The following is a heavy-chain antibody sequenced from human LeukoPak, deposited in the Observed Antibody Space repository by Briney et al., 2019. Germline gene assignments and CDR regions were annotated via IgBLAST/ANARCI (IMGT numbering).Heavy chain of an antibody. CDR1: GFPLNYFA. CDR2: TSFDGTNQ. Sequence: GGSLRLSRAGSGFPLNYFAIHGVRQAPGKGLEGGAVTSFDGTNQYYADSVRGRFTISRDNSNKTVYLQMNSLRADGTAVYYCARDPIYDSGSHSTSQGMDVWGQGTTVTVSS. D-gene: IGHD3-10*01. J-gene: IGHJ6*01. CDR3: ARDPIYDSGSHSTSQGMDV. V-gene: IGHV3-30-3*01.